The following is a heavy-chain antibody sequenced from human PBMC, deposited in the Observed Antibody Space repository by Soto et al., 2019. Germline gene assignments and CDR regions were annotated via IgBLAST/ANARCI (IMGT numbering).Heavy chain of an antibody. D-gene: IGHD3-3*01. CDR2: IVPNVGTV. V-gene: IGHV1-69*06. J-gene: IGHJ4*03. Sequence: SVKVSCKASGGTLSSFINYPINWVRQAPGQGLEWMGGIVPNVGTVNYAQKFQGRVTVTADKSMGTAYMELSSLRSEDTALYYCARRDTSGFLRYFDNWGQGTLVTVSS. CDR1: GGTLSSFINYP. CDR3: ARRDTSGFLRYFDN.